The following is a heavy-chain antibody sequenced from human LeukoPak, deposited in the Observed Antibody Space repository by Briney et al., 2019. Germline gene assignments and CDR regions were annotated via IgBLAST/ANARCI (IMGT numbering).Heavy chain of an antibody. D-gene: IGHD2-2*01. Sequence: PSETLSLTCAVYGGSFSGYYWSWIRQPPGKGLEWIGEINHSGSTNYNPSLKSRVTISVDTSKNQFSLKLSSVTAADTAVYYCASRVYCSSTSCLDYWGQGTLVTVSS. J-gene: IGHJ4*02. V-gene: IGHV4-34*01. CDR1: GGSFSGYY. CDR3: ASRVYCSSTSCLDY. CDR2: INHSGST.